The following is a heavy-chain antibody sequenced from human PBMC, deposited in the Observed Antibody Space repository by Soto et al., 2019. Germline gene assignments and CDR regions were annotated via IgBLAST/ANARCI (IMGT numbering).Heavy chain of an antibody. CDR3: ASRNYDSSGYYYYFDY. V-gene: IGHV3-30-3*01. Sequence: LRLSCAASGFTFSSYAMHWVRQAPGKGLEWVAVISYDGSNKYYADSVKGRFTISRDNSKNTLYLQMNSLRAEDTAVYYCASRNYDSSGYYYYFDYWGQGTLVTVSS. CDR1: GFTFSSYA. D-gene: IGHD3-22*01. CDR2: ISYDGSNK. J-gene: IGHJ4*02.